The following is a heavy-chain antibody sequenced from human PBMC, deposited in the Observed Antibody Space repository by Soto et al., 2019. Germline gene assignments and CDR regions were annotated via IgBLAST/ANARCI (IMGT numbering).Heavy chain of an antibody. V-gene: IGHV1-18*01. Sequence: ASVKVSCKASGYTFTSYGISWVRQAPGQGLEWMGWISAYNGNTNYAQKLQGRVTMTTDTSTSTAYMELRSLRSDDTAVYYCASFNIFGVVISWSDYYYYGMDVWGQGTTVTVSS. J-gene: IGHJ6*02. CDR1: GYTFTSYG. CDR2: ISAYNGNT. CDR3: ASFNIFGVVISWSDYYYYGMDV. D-gene: IGHD3-3*01.